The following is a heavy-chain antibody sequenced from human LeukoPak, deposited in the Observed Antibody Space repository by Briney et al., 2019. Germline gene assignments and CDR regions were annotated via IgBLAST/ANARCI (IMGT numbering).Heavy chain of an antibody. V-gene: IGHV1-46*01. CDR2: INPSGGST. Sequence: ASVKVSCKASGYTFTSYYMHWVRQAPGQGLEWRGIINPSGGSTSYAQKFQGRVTMTRDTSTSTVYMELSSLRSEDTAVYYCARGAYYDSSGYSDFDYWGQGTLVTVSS. D-gene: IGHD3-22*01. CDR1: GYTFTSYY. CDR3: ARGAYYDSSGYSDFDY. J-gene: IGHJ4*02.